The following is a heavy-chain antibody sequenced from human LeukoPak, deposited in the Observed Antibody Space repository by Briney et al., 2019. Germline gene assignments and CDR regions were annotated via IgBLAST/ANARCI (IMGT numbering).Heavy chain of an antibody. CDR3: ARGTLVATIKGDYYPDY. J-gene: IGHJ4*02. CDR1: GFTFSRYA. V-gene: IGHV3-30*04. Sequence: GGSLRLSCAASGFTFSRYAMHWVRQAPGKGLEWVTVMSYDGSNQYYADSVKGRFTISRDNSKNTLYLQMNNLRPEDTAVYYCARGTLVATIKGDYYPDYWGQGTLVTVSS. CDR2: MSYDGSNQ. D-gene: IGHD5-12*01.